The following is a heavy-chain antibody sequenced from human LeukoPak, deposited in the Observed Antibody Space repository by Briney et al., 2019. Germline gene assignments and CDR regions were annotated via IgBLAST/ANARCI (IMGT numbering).Heavy chain of an antibody. CDR1: GVSISSSSHY. V-gene: IGHV4-39*01. D-gene: IGHD3-22*01. Sequence: PSETLSLTCTVSGVSISSSSHYWGWIRQPPGKGLEWIVNIYYSGSTYYNPSLKSRVTISVDTSKNQFSLKLSSVTAADTAVYYCARRPYYDSSGYSPAAFDIWVQGTMVTVSS. CDR3: ARRPYYDSSGYSPAAFDI. J-gene: IGHJ3*02. CDR2: IYYSGST.